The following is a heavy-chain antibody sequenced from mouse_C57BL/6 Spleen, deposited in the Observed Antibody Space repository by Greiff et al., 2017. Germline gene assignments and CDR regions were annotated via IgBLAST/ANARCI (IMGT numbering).Heavy chain of an antibody. CDR1: GYSITSGYY. Sequence: EVKLQESGPGLMKPSQSLSLTCSVTGYSITSGYYWNWIRQFPGNKLEWMGYISYDGSNNYNPSLKNRISITRDTSKNQFFLKLNSVTTEDTATYYCAGGFIYYYGRGFDYWGQGTTLTVSS. D-gene: IGHD1-1*01. CDR2: ISYDGSN. V-gene: IGHV3-6*01. J-gene: IGHJ2*01. CDR3: AGGFIYYYGRGFDY.